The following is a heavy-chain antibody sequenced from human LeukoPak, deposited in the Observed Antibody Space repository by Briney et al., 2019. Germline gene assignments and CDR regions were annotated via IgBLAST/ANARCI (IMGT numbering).Heavy chain of an antibody. D-gene: IGHD3-10*01. J-gene: IGHJ4*02. CDR2: ISYDGSNT. CDR3: VKGCGSGSYSTDY. CDR1: GFTFSNYG. V-gene: IGHV3-30*18. Sequence: GGSLRLSCAASGFTFSNYGMHWVRQAPGKGLDWVAFISYDGSNTYYADSVKGRFTISRDNSKNTLYLRMNSLRTEDTAVYYCVKGCGSGSYSTDYWGQGTLITVSS.